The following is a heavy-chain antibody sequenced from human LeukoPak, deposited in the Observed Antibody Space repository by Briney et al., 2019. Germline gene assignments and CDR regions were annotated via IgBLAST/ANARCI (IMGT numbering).Heavy chain of an antibody. V-gene: IGHV1-69*05. Sequence: SVKVSCMASGGTFSSYAISWVRPAPGQGLEWMGGIIPIFGTANYAQKFQGRVTITTDESTSTAYMELSSLRSEDTAVYYCARVVVVPHYYYYMDVWGKGTTVTVSS. J-gene: IGHJ6*03. D-gene: IGHD2-2*01. CDR2: IIPIFGTA. CDR1: GGTFSSYA. CDR3: ARVVVVPHYYYYMDV.